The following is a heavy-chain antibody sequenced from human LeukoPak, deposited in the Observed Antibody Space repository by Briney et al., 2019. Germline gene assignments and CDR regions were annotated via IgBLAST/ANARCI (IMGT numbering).Heavy chain of an antibody. V-gene: IGHV3-48*01. J-gene: IGHJ6*02. Sequence: GGSLRLSCAASGFTFSRYSMTWVRQAPGKGLEWVSSISSSSTIYYADSVKGRFTISRDNAKNSLYLQMNSLRAEDTAVYYCARAYCSSTSCLYGMDVWGQGTTVTVSS. CDR2: ISSSSTI. CDR3: ARAYCSSTSCLYGMDV. CDR1: GFTFSRYS. D-gene: IGHD2-2*01.